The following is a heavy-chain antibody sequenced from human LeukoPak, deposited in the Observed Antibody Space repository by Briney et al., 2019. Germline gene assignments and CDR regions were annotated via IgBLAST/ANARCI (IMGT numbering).Heavy chain of an antibody. CDR2: IHIGGST. CDR3: ARTYSSGQGAYY. Sequence: PSETLSLTCTVSGGSISSSAYHWGWIRQPPGKGLEWIGSIHIGGSTYYNPSLKSRVTISIDTSKNQFSLKLSSVTAADAAVYYCARTYSSGQGAYYWGQGTLVTVSS. J-gene: IGHJ4*02. CDR1: GGSISSSAYH. D-gene: IGHD6-25*01. V-gene: IGHV4-39*07.